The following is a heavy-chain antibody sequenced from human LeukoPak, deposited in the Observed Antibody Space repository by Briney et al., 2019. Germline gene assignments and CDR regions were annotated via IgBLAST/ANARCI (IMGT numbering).Heavy chain of an antibody. CDR1: GGSISSGGYY. V-gene: IGHV4-61*08. CDR2: IFYSGST. J-gene: IGHJ4*02. Sequence: SETLSLTCTVTGGSISSGGYYWSWIRQHPGKGLEWIGYIFYSGSTNYNPSLKSRVTISVDTSKNQFSLKLSSVTAADTAVYYCARVDSSSWFEVDYWGQGTLVTVSS. CDR3: ARVDSSSWFEVDY. D-gene: IGHD6-13*01.